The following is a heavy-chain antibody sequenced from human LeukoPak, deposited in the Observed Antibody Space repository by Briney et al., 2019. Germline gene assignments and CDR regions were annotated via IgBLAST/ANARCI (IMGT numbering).Heavy chain of an antibody. D-gene: IGHD5-12*01. Sequence: GRSLRLSCAASGFSLSSYGMHWVRQAPGKGLEWVAFISYDGSKKDYADSVKGRFTVSRDDSKKTLYVQMNSLRAEDTAMYYCARVLKGFNGYDFVDYWGQGTLVTVSS. J-gene: IGHJ4*02. CDR3: ARVLKGFNGYDFVDY. CDR2: ISYDGSKK. V-gene: IGHV3-30*03. CDR1: GFSLSSYG.